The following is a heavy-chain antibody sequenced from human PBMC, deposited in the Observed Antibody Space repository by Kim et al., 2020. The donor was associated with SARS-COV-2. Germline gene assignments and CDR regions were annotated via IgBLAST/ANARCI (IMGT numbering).Heavy chain of an antibody. V-gene: IGHV3-23*01. CDR2: ISGSGGST. Sequence: GGSLRLSCAASGFTFSSYAMSWVRQAPGKGLEWVSAISGSGGSTYYADSVKGRFTISRDNSKNTLYLQMNSLRAEDTAVYYCAKSGVFGGYYSGLFDYWGQGTLVTVSS. J-gene: IGHJ4*02. CDR3: AKSGVFGGYYSGLFDY. CDR1: GFTFSSYA. D-gene: IGHD3-22*01.